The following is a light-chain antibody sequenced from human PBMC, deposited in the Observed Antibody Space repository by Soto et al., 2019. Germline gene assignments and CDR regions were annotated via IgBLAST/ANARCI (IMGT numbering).Light chain of an antibody. CDR1: QSVSSY. CDR2: DAP. CDR3: QQRSNWPRWT. V-gene: IGKV3-11*01. J-gene: IGKJ1*01. Sequence: EIVLTQSPATLSLSPGERATLSCRASQSVSSYLAWYQQKPGQAPRLLIYDAPNRATGIPARFSDSGSGTDFTLTISSLEPEDFAVYYCQQRSNWPRWTFGQGTKVDIK.